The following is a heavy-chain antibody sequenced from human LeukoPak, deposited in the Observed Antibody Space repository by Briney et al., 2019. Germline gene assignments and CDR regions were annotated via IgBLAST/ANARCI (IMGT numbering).Heavy chain of an antibody. J-gene: IGHJ4*02. CDR1: GGSISSYY. V-gene: IGHV4-59*01. CDR3: ARAARGKAAIANFDY. Sequence: SETLSLTCTVSGGSISSYYWSWIRQPPGKGLEWIGYIYYSGSTNYSPSLKSRVTISVDTSKNQFSLKLSSVTAADTAVYYCARAARGKAAIANFDYWGQGTLVTVSS. D-gene: IGHD2-2*01. CDR2: IYYSGST.